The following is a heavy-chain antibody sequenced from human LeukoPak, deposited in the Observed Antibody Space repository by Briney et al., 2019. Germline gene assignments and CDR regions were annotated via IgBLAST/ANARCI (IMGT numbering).Heavy chain of an antibody. J-gene: IGHJ4*02. V-gene: IGHV3-21*01. CDR3: ASEGYSYGYSYFDY. CDR1: GFTFSSYS. D-gene: IGHD5-18*01. Sequence: GGSLRLSCAASGFTFSSYSMNWVRQAPGKGLEGGSSISSSSSYIYYADSVKGRFTIFRDNAKNSLYLQMNSLRAEDTAVYYCASEGYSYGYSYFDYWGQGTLVTVSS. CDR2: ISSSSSYI.